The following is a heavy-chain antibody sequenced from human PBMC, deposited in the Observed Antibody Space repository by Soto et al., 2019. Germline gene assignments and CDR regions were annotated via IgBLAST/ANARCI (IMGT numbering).Heavy chain of an antibody. J-gene: IGHJ6*02. CDR3: ARAVVLTFTRYYDMDV. CDR2: MNPNSGDT. D-gene: IGHD3-22*01. Sequence: ASVKVSCKASGYGLTTYDINWVRQATGQGPEWMGWMNPNSGDTGYAPKFQGRVTMTRDTSISTAYMELSGLRSEDTAVYYCARAVVLTFTRYYDMDVWGQGTTVTVSS. V-gene: IGHV1-8*01. CDR1: GYGLTTYD.